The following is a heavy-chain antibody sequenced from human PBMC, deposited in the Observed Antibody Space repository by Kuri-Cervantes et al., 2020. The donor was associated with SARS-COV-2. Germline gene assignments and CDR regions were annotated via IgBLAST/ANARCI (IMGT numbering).Heavy chain of an antibody. D-gene: IGHD6-13*01. V-gene: IGHV1-69*13. CDR2: IIPIFGTA. CDR1: GGTFSTYT. Sequence: SVKVSCKASGGTFSTYTITWVRQAPGQGLEWMGGIIPIFGTANYAQKFQGRVTITADESTSTAYMELSGLKSEDTAVYYCARDPGIAAAGTFPKEYYYYYYMDVWGKGTTVTVSS. CDR3: ARDPGIAAAGTFPKEYYYYYYMDV. J-gene: IGHJ6*03.